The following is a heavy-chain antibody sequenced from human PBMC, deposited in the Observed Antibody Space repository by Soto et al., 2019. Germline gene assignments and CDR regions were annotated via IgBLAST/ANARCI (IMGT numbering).Heavy chain of an antibody. CDR2: IYWNDDK. V-gene: IGHV2-5*01. D-gene: IGHD2-21*01. CDR1: GFSLNTYGEG. J-gene: IGHJ5*02. Sequence: QITLKESGPTLVKPTQTLTLTCTFSGFSLNTYGEGVGWIRQPPGEALEWLALIYWNDDKRYSPSLRSRRTITKDTSKNQVVLTMTNIDPVDTPTYYCAHRFIATSLFAPWGQGTLVTVSS. CDR3: AHRFIATSLFAP.